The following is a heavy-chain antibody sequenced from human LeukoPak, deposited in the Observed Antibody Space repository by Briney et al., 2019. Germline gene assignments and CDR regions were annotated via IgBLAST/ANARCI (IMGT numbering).Heavy chain of an antibody. J-gene: IGHJ3*02. Sequence: GASVKIPCKVSGYTLTELSMHWVRQAPGKGLEWMGGFDPEDGETIYAQKFQGRVTMTEDTSTDTAYMELSSLRSEDTAVYYCATPYGIVGADDAFDIWGQGTMVTVSS. CDR2: FDPEDGET. V-gene: IGHV1-24*01. CDR1: GYTLTELS. D-gene: IGHD1-26*01. CDR3: ATPYGIVGADDAFDI.